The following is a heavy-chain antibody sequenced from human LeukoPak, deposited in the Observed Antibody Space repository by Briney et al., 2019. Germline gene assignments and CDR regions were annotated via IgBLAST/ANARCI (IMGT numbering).Heavy chain of an antibody. Sequence: GGSLRLSCAASGFTFSSYGMHWVRQAPGKGLEWVSVIYSGGSTYYADSVKGRFTISRDNSKNTLYLQMNSLRAEDTAVYYCARTKAHYFDYWGQGTLVTVSS. CDR1: GFTFSSYG. J-gene: IGHJ4*02. CDR3: ARTKAHYFDY. V-gene: IGHV3-NL1*01. CDR2: IYSGGST. D-gene: IGHD1/OR15-1a*01.